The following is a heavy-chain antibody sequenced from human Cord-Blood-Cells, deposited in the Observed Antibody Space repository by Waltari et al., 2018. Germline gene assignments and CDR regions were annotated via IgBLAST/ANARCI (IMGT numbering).Heavy chain of an antibody. CDR2: IDAEDGET. CDR3: ATDRVVGGSGSYYYYYGMDV. Sequence: QVQLVQSGAEVKKPGASVKVSCKVSGYTLTELSMPWVRQAPGKGLEWMGGIDAEDGETIYAQKFQGRVTMTEDTSTDTAYMERSSLRSEDTAVYYCATDRVVGGSGSYYYYYGMDVWGQGTTVTVSS. V-gene: IGHV1-24*01. J-gene: IGHJ6*02. CDR1: GYTLTELS. D-gene: IGHD3-10*01.